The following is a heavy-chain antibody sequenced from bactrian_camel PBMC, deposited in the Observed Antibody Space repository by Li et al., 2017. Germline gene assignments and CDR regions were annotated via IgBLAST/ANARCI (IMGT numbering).Heavy chain of an antibody. D-gene: IGHD7*01. V-gene: IGHV3S1*01. J-gene: IGHJ4*01. CDR3: AADNRLCWWLNERGTAYQF. CDR2: IYTGGGSE. CDR1: GYTYSSIC. Sequence: HVQLVESGGGLVQPGGSLRLSCAASGYTYSSICMGWFRQAPGAEREGVALIYTGGGSEYYADSVRGRFRISRDNGNNMLYLEMNSLKPEDTAMYYCAADNRLCWWLNERGTAYQFWGQGTQVTVS.